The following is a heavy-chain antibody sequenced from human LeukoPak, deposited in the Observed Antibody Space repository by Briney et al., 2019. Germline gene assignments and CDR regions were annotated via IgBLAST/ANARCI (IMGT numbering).Heavy chain of an antibody. V-gene: IGHV3-48*02. Sequence: GGSLRLSCAASGFTFNTDTMNWVRQAPGKGLEWVAYISTSSSTIYYADSVKGRFTISRDNDKNSLYLQMHSLRDEDTAVYYCARGYLYFDYWGQGTLVTVSS. CDR1: GFTFNTDT. CDR3: ARGYLYFDY. D-gene: IGHD2-2*01. J-gene: IGHJ4*02. CDR2: ISTSSSTI.